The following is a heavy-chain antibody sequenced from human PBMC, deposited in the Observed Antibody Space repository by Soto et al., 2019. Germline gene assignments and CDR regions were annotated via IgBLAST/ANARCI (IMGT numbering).Heavy chain of an antibody. CDR3: ARPVLNGMDV. CDR2: IMSMFGIA. Sequence: AVKDSCKGSVCTFSSYTISWVRQAPGQGLEWMGGIMSMFGIATNAQTFQGRVMITANTSTSTVYLQWSSLKASDTAMYYCARPVLNGMDVWGQGTTVTVSS. D-gene: IGHD2-15*01. J-gene: IGHJ6*02. CDR1: VCTFSSYT. V-gene: IGHV1-69*10.